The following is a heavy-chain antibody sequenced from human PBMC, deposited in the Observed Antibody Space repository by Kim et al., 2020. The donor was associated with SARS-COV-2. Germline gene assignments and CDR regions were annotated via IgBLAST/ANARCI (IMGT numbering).Heavy chain of an antibody. D-gene: IGHD4-17*01. CDR3: ASVPTTVLS. Sequence: NKYYADSVKGRFTISRDNSKNTLYLQMNSLRAEDTAVYYCASVPTTVLSWGQGTLVTVSS. CDR2: NK. J-gene: IGHJ5*02. V-gene: IGHV3-30*01.